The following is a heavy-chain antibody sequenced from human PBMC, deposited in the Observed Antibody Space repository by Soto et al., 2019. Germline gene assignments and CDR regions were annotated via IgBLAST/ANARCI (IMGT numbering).Heavy chain of an antibody. J-gene: IGHJ3*02. V-gene: IGHV1-46*03. D-gene: IGHD3-3*01. CDR2: INPNGGST. Sequence: QVQLVQSGAEVKKPGASVKISCEASGYSFTSQYVHWVRQAPGQGLEWMGIINPNGGSTTYAQKFRGRVRRARDTSTSEVYRGLGSVTSGDPAVFYCGREEGLRPGGGGTEPLDIWGQGTMVTVAS. CDR1: GYSFTSQY. CDR3: GREEGLRPGGGGTEPLDI.